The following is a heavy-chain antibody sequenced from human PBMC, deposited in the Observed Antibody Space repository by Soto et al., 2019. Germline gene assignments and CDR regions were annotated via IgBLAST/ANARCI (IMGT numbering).Heavy chain of an antibody. Sequence: SETLSLTCTVFGDSIGSYHWRWVRQPPGKGLEWIASVYYTGTTNYNPSLGSRVTISIDAPGNRFSMEITSVTAADTAIYYCARDTVLTGMFDFWGQGTLVTVSS. J-gene: IGHJ4*02. CDR2: VYYTGTT. CDR1: GDSIGSYH. V-gene: IGHV4-59*01. CDR3: ARDTVLTGMFDF. D-gene: IGHD4-17*01.